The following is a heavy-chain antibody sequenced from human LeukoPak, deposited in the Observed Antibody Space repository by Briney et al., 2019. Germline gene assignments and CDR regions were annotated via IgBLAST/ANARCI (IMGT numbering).Heavy chain of an antibody. V-gene: IGHV3-30-3*01. CDR3: ARDYFYGVDV. J-gene: IGHJ6*02. Sequence: GGSLRLSCAASGFTFNTYAMHWVRQAPGKGLEWVAVISYDGNSEYYAASVKGRFTVSRDNSKNTVYLQTNSLRAEDTAVYYCARDYFYGVDVWGQGTTVTVS. CDR1: GFTFNTYA. CDR2: ISYDGNSE.